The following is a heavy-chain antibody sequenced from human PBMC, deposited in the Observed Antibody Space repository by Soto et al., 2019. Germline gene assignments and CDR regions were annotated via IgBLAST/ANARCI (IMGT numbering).Heavy chain of an antibody. D-gene: IGHD3-22*01. V-gene: IGHV1-18*01. Sequence: QVQLVQSGAEVKKPGASVKVSCKASGYTFTSYGISWVRQAPGQGLEWMGWISAYNGNTNYAQKLPGRVTMTTATATSSAYMEVRSLRSDDTAVYYCARDQEDYYDSSGYYAVWGQGTLVTVSS. CDR1: GYTFTSYG. CDR3: ARDQEDYYDSSGYYAV. J-gene: IGHJ4*02. CDR2: ISAYNGNT.